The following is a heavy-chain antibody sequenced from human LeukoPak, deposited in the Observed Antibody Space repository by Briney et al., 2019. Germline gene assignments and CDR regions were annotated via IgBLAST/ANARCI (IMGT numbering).Heavy chain of an antibody. V-gene: IGHV3-23*01. D-gene: IGHD4-17*01. CDR1: GFSFSSYA. J-gene: IGHJ3*02. CDR2: LSDSGGNT. CDR3: AKDLGYGDYVGAFDI. Sequence: GGSLRLSCAASGFSFSSYAMSWVRQAPGEGLEWVSGLSDSGGNTIYADSVKGRFTISRDNAKNSLYLQMNSLRAEDTALYYCAKDLGYGDYVGAFDIWGQGTMVTVSS.